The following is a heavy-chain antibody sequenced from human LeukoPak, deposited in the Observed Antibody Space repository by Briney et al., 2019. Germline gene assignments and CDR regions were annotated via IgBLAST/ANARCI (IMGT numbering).Heavy chain of an antibody. CDR1: GGSISSSSYY. V-gene: IGHV4-39*07. CDR3: ARVGPYYYYYMDV. Sequence: SETLSLTCTVSGGSISSSSYYWAWIRQPPGKGLEWIGSIYYSGSTYYNPSLKSRVTISVDTSKNQFSLKLSSVTAADTAVYYCARVGPYYYYYMDVWGKGTAVTVSS. CDR2: IYYSGST. J-gene: IGHJ6*03. D-gene: IGHD1-26*01.